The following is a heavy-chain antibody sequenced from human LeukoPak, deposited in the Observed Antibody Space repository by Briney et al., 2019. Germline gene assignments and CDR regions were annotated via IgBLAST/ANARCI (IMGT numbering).Heavy chain of an antibody. CDR3: ATRNLRGGGRIKPLRWFDP. D-gene: IGHD1-14*01. CDR1: GGSFSGYY. V-gene: IGHV4-34*01. J-gene: IGHJ5*02. Sequence: SETLSLTCAVYGGSFSGYYWNWIRQPPGKGLEWVGEINHSGSTNYNPSLKSRVTISIDTSKNQFSLKLTSVTAADTAVYYCATRNLRGGGRIKPLRWFDPWGQGTLVTVSS. CDR2: INHSGST.